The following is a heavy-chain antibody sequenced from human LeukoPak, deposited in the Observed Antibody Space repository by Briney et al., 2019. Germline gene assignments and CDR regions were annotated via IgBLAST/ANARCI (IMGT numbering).Heavy chain of an antibody. D-gene: IGHD6-19*01. Sequence: SETLSLTCTVSGGSISSYYWSWIRQPAGKGLEWIGRIYTSGSTNYNPSLKSRVTMSVDTSKNQFSLKLSSVTAADTAVYYCARQQDSSGWYGIVDYWGQGTLVTVSS. CDR3: ARQQDSSGWYGIVDY. J-gene: IGHJ4*02. V-gene: IGHV4-4*07. CDR1: GGSISSYY. CDR2: IYTSGST.